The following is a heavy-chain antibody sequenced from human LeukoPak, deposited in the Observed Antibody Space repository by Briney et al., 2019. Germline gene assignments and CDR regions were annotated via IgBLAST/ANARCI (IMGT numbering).Heavy chain of an antibody. CDR3: AKLMVAYSSSRFDY. Sequence: GESLRLSCAASGFTFSSYAMSWVRQAPGKGLEWDSAISGSDGSTYYADSVKGRFTISRDNSKNTLYLQMSGLRAEDTAAYYCAKLMVAYSSSRFDYWGQGTLVTVSS. CDR1: GFTFSSYA. J-gene: IGHJ4*02. V-gene: IGHV3-23*01. D-gene: IGHD6-13*01. CDR2: ISGSDGST.